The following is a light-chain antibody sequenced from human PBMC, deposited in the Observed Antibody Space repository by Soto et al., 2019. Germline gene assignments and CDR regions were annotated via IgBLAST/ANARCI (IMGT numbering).Light chain of an antibody. CDR2: EVN. CDR3: TSYGGRDNLM. CDR1: SSDIGAYNY. Sequence: QSVLTQTPSASGSPGQSVTISCTGTSSDIGAYNYVSWFQQHPGEAPKLIISEVNKRPSGVPDRFSGCKSGNTASLTVSGLQAEDEADYYCTSYGGRDNLMFGGGTKLTVL. V-gene: IGLV2-8*01. J-gene: IGLJ3*02.